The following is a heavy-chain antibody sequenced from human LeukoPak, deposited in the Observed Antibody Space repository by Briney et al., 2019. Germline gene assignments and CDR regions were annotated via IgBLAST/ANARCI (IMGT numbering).Heavy chain of an antibody. CDR2: LRFDGGDQ. CDR3: AKSVPAIWGEIDY. V-gene: IGHV3-30*02. Sequence: PGGSLRLFCVASGFTLSQYGMHWVRQAPGKGLEWVAFLRFDGGDQSYADSVKGRFTISRDNSKNTLYLQMDSLRAEDTAVYYCAKSVPAIWGEIDYWGQGTLVTVSS. CDR1: GFTLSQYG. J-gene: IGHJ4*02. D-gene: IGHD3-16*01.